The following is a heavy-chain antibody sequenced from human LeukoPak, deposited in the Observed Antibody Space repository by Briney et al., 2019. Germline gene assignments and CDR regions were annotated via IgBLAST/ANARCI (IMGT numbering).Heavy chain of an antibody. V-gene: IGHV1-46*01. CDR1: GYTFTSYY. J-gene: IGHJ4*02. CDR3: ATPGPRIMSFMDFDY. D-gene: IGHD3/OR15-3a*01. Sequence: ASVKVSCKASGYTFTSYYMHWVRQAPGQGLEWMGIINPSGGSTSYAQKFQGRVTMIRDTSPSTVYMELSSLRSEDTAVYYCATPGPRIMSFMDFDYWGQGTLVTVSS. CDR2: INPSGGST.